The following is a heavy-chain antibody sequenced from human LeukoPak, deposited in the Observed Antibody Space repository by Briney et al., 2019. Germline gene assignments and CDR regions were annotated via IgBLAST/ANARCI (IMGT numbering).Heavy chain of an antibody. CDR3: ARRRYYDFWSGYYAFDI. V-gene: IGHV1-18*01. J-gene: IGHJ3*02. CDR1: GYTFTSYG. D-gene: IGHD3-3*01. Sequence: ASVKVSCKASGYTFTSYGISRGRQAPGQGLEWMGWISAYNGNTNYAQKLQGRVTMTTDTSTSTAYMELRSLRSDDTAVYYCARRRYYDFWSGYYAFDIWGQGTMVTVSS. CDR2: ISAYNGNT.